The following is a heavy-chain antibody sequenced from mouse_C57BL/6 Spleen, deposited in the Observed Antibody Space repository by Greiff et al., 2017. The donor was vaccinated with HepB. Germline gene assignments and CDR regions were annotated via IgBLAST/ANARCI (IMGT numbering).Heavy chain of an antibody. CDR3: ARSLRSQPGDY. J-gene: IGHJ4*01. V-gene: IGHV1-55*01. Sequence: QVQLQQPGAELVKPGASVKMSCKASGYTFTSYWITWVKQRPGQGLEWIGDIYPGSGSTNYNEKFKSEATLTVDTSSSTAYMQLSSLTSEDSAVYYCARSLRSQPGDYWGQGTSVTVSS. CDR2: IYPGSGST. D-gene: IGHD1-1*01. CDR1: GYTFTSYW.